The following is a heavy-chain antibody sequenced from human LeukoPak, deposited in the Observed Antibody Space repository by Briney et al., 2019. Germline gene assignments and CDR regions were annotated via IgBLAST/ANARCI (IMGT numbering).Heavy chain of an antibody. Sequence: SETLSLTCTVSGGSVSSSSYYWGWIRQPPGKGLEWIGSIYYSGSTYYNPSLKSRVTISVDTSKNQFSLKLSSVTAADTAVYYCARRMAYCYGSEAFDIWGQGTMVTVSS. CDR1: GGSVSSSSYY. D-gene: IGHD3-10*01. J-gene: IGHJ3*02. V-gene: IGHV4-39*07. CDR3: ARRMAYCYGSEAFDI. CDR2: IYYSGST.